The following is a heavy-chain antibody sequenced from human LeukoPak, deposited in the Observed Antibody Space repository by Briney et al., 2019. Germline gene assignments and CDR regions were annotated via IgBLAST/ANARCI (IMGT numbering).Heavy chain of an antibody. CDR3: ARGRLRYFDWSGWFDP. CDR2: INHSGST. D-gene: IGHD3-9*01. V-gene: IGHV4-34*01. CDR1: GGSFSGYY. Sequence: PSETLSLTCAVYGGSFSGYYRSWIRQPPGKGLEWIGEINHSGSTNYNPSLKSRVTISVDTSKNQFSLKLSSVTAADTAVYYCARGRLRYFDWSGWFDPWGQGTLVTVSS. J-gene: IGHJ5*02.